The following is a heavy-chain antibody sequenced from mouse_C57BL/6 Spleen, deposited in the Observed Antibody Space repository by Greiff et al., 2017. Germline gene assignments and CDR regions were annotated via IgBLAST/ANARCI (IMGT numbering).Heavy chain of an antibody. CDR2: IYPRSGNT. CDR3: ARRGENCLYAMDY. Sequence: QVQLQQSGAELARPGASVKLSCKASAYTFTSYGISWVKQRTGQGLEWIGEIYPRSGNTSYNEKFKGKATLTADKSSSTAYMALRSLTSEDYAVFFCARRGENCLYAMDYWGQGTSVTGSS. V-gene: IGHV1-81*01. CDR1: AYTFTSYG. J-gene: IGHJ4*01.